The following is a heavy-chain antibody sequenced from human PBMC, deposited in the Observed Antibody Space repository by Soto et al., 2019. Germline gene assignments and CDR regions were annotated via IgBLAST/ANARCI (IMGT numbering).Heavy chain of an antibody. V-gene: IGHV1-69*13. CDR1: GGTFSSYA. CDR2: IIPIFGTA. D-gene: IGHD3-22*01. Sequence: SVKVSCKASGGTFSSYAISWVRQAPGQGLEWMGGIIPIFGTANYAQKFQGRVTITADESTSTAYMELSSLRSEDTAVYYCARGDSGPHDSSGYYWGQGTLVTVSS. J-gene: IGHJ4*02. CDR3: ARGDSGPHDSSGYY.